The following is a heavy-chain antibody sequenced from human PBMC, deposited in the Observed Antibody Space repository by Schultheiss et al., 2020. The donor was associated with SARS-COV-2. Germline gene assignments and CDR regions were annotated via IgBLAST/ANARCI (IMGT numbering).Heavy chain of an antibody. CDR1: GFSFRTYG. CDR2: IWSNGNTE. CDR3: ARDSLGADYYYFGMDV. J-gene: IGHJ6*02. D-gene: IGHD3-16*01. Sequence: GGSLRLSCAAFGFSFRTYGMHWVRQAPGKGLEWVATIWSNGNTEYYGDSVKGRFTISRDNSKNTLHLQMSSLEVEDTGVYYCARDSLGADYYYFGMDVWGQGTTVTVSS. V-gene: IGHV3-33*01.